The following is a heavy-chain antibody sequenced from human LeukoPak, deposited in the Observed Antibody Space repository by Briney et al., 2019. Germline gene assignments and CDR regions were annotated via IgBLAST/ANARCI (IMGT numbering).Heavy chain of an antibody. CDR3: ARSGGTSWY. D-gene: IGHD1-14*01. J-gene: IGHJ4*02. CDR2: ISYHGSDT. V-gene: IGHV3-30*04. Sequence: GGSLRLSCVASGFNFGIYAMHWVRQAPGKGLEWVAAISYHGSDTYYVDSVKGRFTISRDNSKNTLFLQMNSLRPEDTAVYYCARSGGTSWYWGQGTLVTVSS. CDR1: GFNFGIYA.